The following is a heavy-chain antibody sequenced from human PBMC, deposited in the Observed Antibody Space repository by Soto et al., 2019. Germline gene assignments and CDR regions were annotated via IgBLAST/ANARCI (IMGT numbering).Heavy chain of an antibody. CDR3: ARQRTSVVTQAYFDV. V-gene: IGHV1-2*02. Sequence: ASVKVSCKASGFSFTDFFIHWVRQAPGQGLQWMGWINPKSGGTNYAQKFQGRVTMTRDKSNNTAYMELRRLTSDDTAIYFCARQRTSVVTQAYFDVWGPGSLVTVSS. J-gene: IGHJ4*02. D-gene: IGHD2-21*02. CDR1: GFSFTDFF. CDR2: INPKSGGT.